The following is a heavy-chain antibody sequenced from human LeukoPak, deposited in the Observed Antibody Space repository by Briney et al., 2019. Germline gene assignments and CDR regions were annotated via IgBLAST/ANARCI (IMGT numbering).Heavy chain of an antibody. CDR3: ARDNYDILTGYQFDY. J-gene: IGHJ4*02. D-gene: IGHD3-9*01. CDR2: ISAYNGNT. V-gene: IGHV1-18*01. Sequence: ASVKVSCKASGYTCTSCGISWVRQAPGQGLEWMGWISAYNGNTSYAQKLQGRVTMTTDTSTSTAYMELRSLRSDDTAVYYCARDNYDILTGYQFDYWGQGTLVTVSS. CDR1: GYTCTSCG.